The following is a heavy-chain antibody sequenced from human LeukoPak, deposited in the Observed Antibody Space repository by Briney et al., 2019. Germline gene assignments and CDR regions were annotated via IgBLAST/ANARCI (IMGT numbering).Heavy chain of an antibody. D-gene: IGHD6-19*01. CDR2: INPNSGGT. CDR1: GYTFTGYY. J-gene: IGHJ4*02. V-gene: IGHV1-2*02. CDR3: ARGYSSGLTEDYFDY. Sequence: ASVKVSCKASGYTFTGYYMHWVRQAPGQGLEWMGWINPNSGGTNYAQKFQGRVTMTRDTSISTAYMELSRLRSDDTAVYYCARGYSSGLTEDYFDYWGQGTLVTVSS.